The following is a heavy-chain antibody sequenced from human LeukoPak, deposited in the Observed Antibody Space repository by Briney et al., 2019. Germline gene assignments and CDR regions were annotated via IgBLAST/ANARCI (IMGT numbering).Heavy chain of an antibody. J-gene: IGHJ4*02. CDR3: ARQTTVTNLFDY. CDR2: IYYSGST. Sequence: SETLSLTCTVSGGSISSYYWSWIRQPPGKGLEWIGSIYYSGSTYYNSSLKTRVTISVDTSKDQFSLELSSVTAADTAVYYCARQTTVTNLFDYWGQGTLVTVSS. CDR1: GGSISSYY. D-gene: IGHD4-17*01. V-gene: IGHV4-59*05.